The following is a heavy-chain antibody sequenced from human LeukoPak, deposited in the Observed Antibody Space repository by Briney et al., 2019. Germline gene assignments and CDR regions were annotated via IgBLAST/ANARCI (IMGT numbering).Heavy chain of an antibody. J-gene: IGHJ4*02. Sequence: GRSLRLSCAPSEFTFTSYAIHWVRQAPGNGLEWVARISYYGGNKYYADSVKGRFTISRDNSKNTLYLLMNSLRTEDTALYYCARDPLSYGSGSFDYWGQGTLVTVSS. D-gene: IGHD3-10*01. CDR1: EFTFTSYA. CDR3: ARDPLSYGSGSFDY. V-gene: IGHV3-30*01. CDR2: ISYYGGNK.